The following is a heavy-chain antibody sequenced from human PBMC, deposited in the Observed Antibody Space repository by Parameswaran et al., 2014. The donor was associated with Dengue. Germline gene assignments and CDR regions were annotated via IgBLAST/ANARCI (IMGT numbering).Heavy chain of an antibody. CDR2: INPSGGST. D-gene: IGHD3-3*01. CDR3: ARGQGYDFWSGPHHYYYGMDV. Sequence: WVRQAPGQGLEWMGIINPSGGSTSYAQKFQGRVTMTRDTSTSTVYMELSSLRSEDTAVYYCARGQGYDFWSGPHHYYYGMDVWGQGTTVTVSS. V-gene: IGHV1-46*01. J-gene: IGHJ6*02.